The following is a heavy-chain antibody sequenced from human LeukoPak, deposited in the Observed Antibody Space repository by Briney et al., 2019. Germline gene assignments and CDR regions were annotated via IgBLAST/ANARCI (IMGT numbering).Heavy chain of an antibody. CDR1: GFTLSSYG. V-gene: IGHV3-30*18. CDR2: ISHDGSNK. D-gene: IGHD3-22*01. J-gene: IGHJ4*02. CDR3: AEENYYDSSAYPDN. Sequence: SGWSLRLSCAASGFTLSSYGMHWVRQAPGKGLEWVAVISHDGSNKYYADSVKGRFTISRDNSKNTLYLQMNSLRAEDTAVYYCAEENYYDSSAYPDNWGQGTLVTVSS.